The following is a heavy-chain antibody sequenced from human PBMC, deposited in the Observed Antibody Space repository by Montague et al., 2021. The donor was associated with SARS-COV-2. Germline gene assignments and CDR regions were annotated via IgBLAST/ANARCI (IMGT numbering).Heavy chain of an antibody. CDR2: ISNDGSNK. CDR1: GGSISSSSYY. D-gene: IGHD1-26*01. J-gene: IGHJ4*02. Sequence: LSLTCTVSGGSISSSSYYWGWVRQAPGKGLGWVALISNDGSNKHYADSVKGRFTISRDNSKSTLYPQMNSLRTEDTAVYYCARESGSFHDGGYFDYWGQGSLVTVSS. V-gene: IGHV3-30*03. CDR3: ARESGSFHDGGYFDY.